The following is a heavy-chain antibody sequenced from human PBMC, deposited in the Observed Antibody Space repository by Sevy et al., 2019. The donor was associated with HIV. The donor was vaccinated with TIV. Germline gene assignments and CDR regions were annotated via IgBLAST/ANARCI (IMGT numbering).Heavy chain of an antibody. J-gene: IGHJ5*01. CDR1: GGTFNNYA. Sequence: SLKVSCKASGGTFNNYAINWFRQSRGQGPEWMGAITPMFGVANYAQTLQGRVTITADESTSTLELSSLTSADTAIYYCAREGGIHVNWFDLWGQGSLVTVSS. CDR2: ITPMFGVA. V-gene: IGHV1-69*13. CDR3: AREGGIHVNWFDL. D-gene: IGHD3-16*01.